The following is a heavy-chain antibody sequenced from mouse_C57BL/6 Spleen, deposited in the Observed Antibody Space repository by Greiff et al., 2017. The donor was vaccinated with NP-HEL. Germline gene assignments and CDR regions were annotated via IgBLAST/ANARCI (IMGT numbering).Heavy chain of an antibody. Sequence: EVQLQQSGTVLARPGASVKMSCKTSGYTFTSYWMHWVKQRPGQGLEWIGAIYPGNSDTSYNQKFKGKAKLTAVTSASTAYMELSSLTNEDSAVYYCTRGYGSSPYWYFDVWGTGTTVTVSS. CDR3: TRGYGSSPYWYFDV. CDR2: IYPGNSDT. V-gene: IGHV1-5*01. CDR1: GYTFTSYW. J-gene: IGHJ1*03. D-gene: IGHD1-1*01.